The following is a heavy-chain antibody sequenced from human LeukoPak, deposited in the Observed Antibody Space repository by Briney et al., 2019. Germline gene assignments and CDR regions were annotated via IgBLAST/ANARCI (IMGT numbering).Heavy chain of an antibody. CDR1: GGSINNYY. CDR2: IYSSGST. Sequence: SETLSLACTVSGGSINNYYWSWIRQPAGKGLEWIGRIYSSGSTNYNPSLQSRVTMSVDTSKNQFSLKLSSVTAADTAVYYCARGSSGWYSIDYWGQGTLVTVSS. V-gene: IGHV4-4*07. CDR3: ARGSSGWYSIDY. D-gene: IGHD6-19*01. J-gene: IGHJ4*02.